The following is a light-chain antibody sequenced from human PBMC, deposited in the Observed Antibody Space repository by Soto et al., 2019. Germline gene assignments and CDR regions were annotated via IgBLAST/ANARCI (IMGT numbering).Light chain of an antibody. CDR2: ATS. CDR3: QQLHNSPFT. Sequence: IQLTQSPSYLSASVGDRVSITCRASQDISRYLAWYQQTPGKAPKLLIYATSTLQSGVPSRFSGIGSGTDFTLTISSLQPEDFATYYCQQLHNSPFTFVPGTKVDVK. V-gene: IGKV1-9*01. CDR1: QDISRY. J-gene: IGKJ3*01.